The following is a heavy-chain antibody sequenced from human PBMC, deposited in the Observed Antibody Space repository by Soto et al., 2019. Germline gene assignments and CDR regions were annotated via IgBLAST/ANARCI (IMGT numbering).Heavy chain of an antibody. V-gene: IGHV1-18*01. CDR3: ARDSQCWYFEL. CDR1: GYTFTSDG. Sequence: QVQLVQSGAEVKKPGASVKVSCKASGYTFTSDGISWVGQAPRKGLEWMGWISASSGNTNYAQKLQGRVTMTTDTSTSTACRALRRLTSTDPGVYCCARDSQCWYFELWGRGTLVTLSS. CDR2: ISASSGNT. J-gene: IGHJ2*01.